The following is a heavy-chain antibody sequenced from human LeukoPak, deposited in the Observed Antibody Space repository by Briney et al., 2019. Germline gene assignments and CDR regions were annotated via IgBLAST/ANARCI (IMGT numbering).Heavy chain of an antibody. CDR3: ARDLAPAAKYYFDN. V-gene: IGHV3-30*04. D-gene: IGHD2-2*01. CDR1: GFPFSSYA. CDR2: ISYDGRDK. J-gene: IGHJ4*02. Sequence: PGGSLRLSCAASGFPFSSYAMRWVPQAPGKGVEWVAFISYDGRDKHYADSVKGRFTISRDNSKNTLYLQMNSLRAEDTAVYYCARDLAPAAKYYFDNWGQGTLVTVSS.